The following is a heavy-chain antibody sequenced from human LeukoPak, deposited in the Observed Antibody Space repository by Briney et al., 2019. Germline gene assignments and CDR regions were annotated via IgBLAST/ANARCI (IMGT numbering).Heavy chain of an antibody. CDR1: GGSISSSNW. V-gene: IGHV4-39*01. CDR2: IYYSGST. D-gene: IGHD6-19*01. Sequence: SETLSLTCAVSGGSISSSNWWSWVRQPPGKGLEWIGSIYYSGSTYYNPSLKSRVTISVDTSKNQFSLKLSSVTAADTAVYYCARLSGGGIAVDDYNVDYWGQGTLVTVSS. J-gene: IGHJ4*02. CDR3: ARLSGGGIAVDDYNVDY.